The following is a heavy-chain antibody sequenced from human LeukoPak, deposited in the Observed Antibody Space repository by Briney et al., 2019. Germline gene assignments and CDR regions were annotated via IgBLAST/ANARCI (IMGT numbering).Heavy chain of an antibody. CDR3: AETGGYNSGVFDY. Sequence: ASVKVSCKASGYTFTGYYMHWVRQAPGHGLEWMGWINPNSGGTNYAQKFQGRVTMTRDTSISTAYMELSRLRSDDTAVYYCAETGGYNSGVFDYWGQGTLVTVSS. J-gene: IGHJ4*02. CDR1: GYTFTGYY. D-gene: IGHD2-15*01. CDR2: INPNSGGT. V-gene: IGHV1-2*02.